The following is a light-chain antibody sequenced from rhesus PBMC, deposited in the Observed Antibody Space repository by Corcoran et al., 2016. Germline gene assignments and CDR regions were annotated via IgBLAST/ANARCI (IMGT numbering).Light chain of an antibody. CDR1: QGINIW. Sequence: DIQMTHSPSSLSASVGDTVTITCQASQGINIWLAWYQQKPGKAPKLLINKASTLQSEVPSRFSGSGSGTDFTLTLRSLQPEDFATYYYLQYRSSPFTFGPGTKLDIK. J-gene: IGKJ3*01. V-gene: IGKV1-22*01. CDR2: KAS. CDR3: LQYRSSPFT.